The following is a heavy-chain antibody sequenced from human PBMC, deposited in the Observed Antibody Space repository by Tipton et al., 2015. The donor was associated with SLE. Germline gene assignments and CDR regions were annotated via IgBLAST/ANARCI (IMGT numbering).Heavy chain of an antibody. J-gene: IGHJ3*02. CDR1: GFTFSSYG. CDR2: IRYDGSNK. Sequence: GSLRLSCAASGFTFSSYGMHWVRQAPGKGLEWVAFIRYDGSNKYYADSVKGRFTISRDNSKNTLYLQMNSLRAEDTAVYYCAKVMGYYGSGSYDAFDIWGQGTMVTVSS. CDR3: AKVMGYYGSGSYDAFDI. D-gene: IGHD3-10*01. V-gene: IGHV3-30*02.